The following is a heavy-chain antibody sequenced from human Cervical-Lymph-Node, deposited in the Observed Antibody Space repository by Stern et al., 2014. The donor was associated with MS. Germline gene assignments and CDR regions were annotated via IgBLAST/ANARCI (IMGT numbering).Heavy chain of an antibody. CDR3: ARGTGDNWFDP. CDR2: IIRPVGTA. CDR1: GGV. D-gene: IGHD3-10*01. Sequence: QLVQSGADVKKPGSAVRVSCKASGGVSWLRQAPGQGLEYMGGIIRPVGTAHYAQRFQGRLTIPADTSRNTTYMELRSLRSDDTAVYYCARGTGDNWFDPWGQGTLVSVSS. V-gene: IGHV1-69*06. J-gene: IGHJ5*02.